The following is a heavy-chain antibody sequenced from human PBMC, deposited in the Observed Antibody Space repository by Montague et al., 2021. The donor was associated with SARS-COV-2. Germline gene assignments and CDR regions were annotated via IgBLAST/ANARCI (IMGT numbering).Heavy chain of an antibody. Sequence: SETLSLTCTVSGDSISTSYWAWIRQPPGKGLEWIGYVYYSGRSSYNSSLKSRVTISVDTSKNQVSLNLMSVTAADTAVYFCVRADRRDPDTPHLYYCKGMDLWGQGTTVTVSS. CDR2: VYYSGRS. CDR1: GDSISTSY. D-gene: IGHD2-15*01. J-gene: IGHJ6*02. CDR3: VRADRRDPDTPHLYYCKGMDL. V-gene: IGHV4-59*01.